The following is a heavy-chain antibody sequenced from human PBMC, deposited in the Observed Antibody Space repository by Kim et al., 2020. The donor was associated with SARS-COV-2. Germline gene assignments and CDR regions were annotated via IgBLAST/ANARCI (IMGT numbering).Heavy chain of an antibody. J-gene: IGHJ6*02. D-gene: IGHD2-21*01. Sequence: YNPSLKRRITMSVDTSKNQFSLKLSSVTAADTAVYYCAAYSVTYYYAMDVWGQGTTVTVSS. V-gene: IGHV4-4*07. CDR3: AAYSVTYYYAMDV.